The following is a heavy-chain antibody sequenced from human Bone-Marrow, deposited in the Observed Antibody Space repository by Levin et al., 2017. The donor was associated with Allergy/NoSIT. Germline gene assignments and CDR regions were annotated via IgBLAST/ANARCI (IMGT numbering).Heavy chain of an antibody. CDR1: GGSITSRSYS. J-gene: IGHJ6*02. CDR3: AREGAYGSGSYLYYYAMDV. D-gene: IGHD3-10*01. CDR2: IYDSENT. Sequence: PSETLSLTCAVSGGSITSRSYSWSWIRQSPGRGLEWIAYIYDSENTYYNPALQSRVTISVDRSKNQFSLRMRSVTAADTAVYYCAREGAYGSGSYLYYYAMDVWGPGTTVTVSS. V-gene: IGHV4-30-2*06.